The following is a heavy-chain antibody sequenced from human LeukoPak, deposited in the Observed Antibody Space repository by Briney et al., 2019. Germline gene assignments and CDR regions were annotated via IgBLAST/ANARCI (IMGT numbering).Heavy chain of an antibody. V-gene: IGHV4-59*01. D-gene: IGHD1-26*01. J-gene: IGHJ4*02. CDR1: GGSINSYY. Sequence: SETLSLTCTVSGGSINSYYWSWIRQPPGKGLEWIGHIYYSGSSNYNPSLRSRVTISVDTSKNQFSLKLNSVTAADTAMYYCARDRSGTYAPHFDYWGQGTLVTVSS. CDR2: IYYSGSS. CDR3: ARDRSGTYAPHFDY.